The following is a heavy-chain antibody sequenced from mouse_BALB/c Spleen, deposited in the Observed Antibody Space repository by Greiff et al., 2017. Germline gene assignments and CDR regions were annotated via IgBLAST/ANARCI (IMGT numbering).Heavy chain of an antibody. CDR1: GYSITSDYA. CDR2: ISYSGST. CDR3: ARGGPNRYDAFYYAMDY. D-gene: IGHD2-14*01. J-gene: IGHJ4*01. V-gene: IGHV3-2*02. Sequence: EVKLEESGPGLVKPSQSLSLTCTVTGYSITSDYAWNWIRQFPGNKLEWMGYISYSGSTSYNPSLKSRISITRDTSKNQFFLQLNSVTTEDTATYYCARGGPNRYDAFYYAMDYWGQGTSVTVSS.